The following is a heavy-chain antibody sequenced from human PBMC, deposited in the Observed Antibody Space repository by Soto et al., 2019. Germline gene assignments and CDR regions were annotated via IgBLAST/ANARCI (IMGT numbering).Heavy chain of an antibody. J-gene: IGHJ4*02. D-gene: IGHD6-19*01. Sequence: SVKVSCKASGGTFSSYAISWVRQAPGQGLEWMGGIIPIFGTANYAQKFRGRVTITADESTSTAYMELSSLRSEDTAVYYCAALNERWAPGAGNYYWGQGSLVPVAS. V-gene: IGHV1-69*13. CDR2: IIPIFGTA. CDR1: GGTFSSYA. CDR3: AALNERWAPGAGNYY.